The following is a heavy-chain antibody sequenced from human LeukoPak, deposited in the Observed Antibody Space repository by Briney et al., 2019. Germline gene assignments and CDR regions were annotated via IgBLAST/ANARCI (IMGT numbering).Heavy chain of an antibody. CDR1: GYSFTSYW. V-gene: IGHV5-51*01. CDR2: IYPGDSDT. J-gene: IGHJ4*02. D-gene: IGHD4-23*01. Sequence: GESLKISFKGSGYSFTSYWIGWVRPMPGKGLEWMGIIYPGDSDTRYSPSFQGQVTISADKSISTTYLQWSSLKASDTAMYYCARVPRHYGGDYWGQGTLVTVSS. CDR3: ARVPRHYGGDY.